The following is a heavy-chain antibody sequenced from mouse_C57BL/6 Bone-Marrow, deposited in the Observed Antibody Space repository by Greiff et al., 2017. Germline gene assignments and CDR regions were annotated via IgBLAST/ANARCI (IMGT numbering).Heavy chain of an antibody. Sequence: VQLQQPGAELVKPGASVKLSCKASVYTFTSYWMHWVKQRPGQGLEWIGMIHPNSGSTNYNEKFKSKATLTVDKSSSTAYMQLSSLTSEDSAVYYCARDGNYSAMDYWGQGTSVTVSS. CDR2: IHPNSGST. V-gene: IGHV1-64*01. CDR1: VYTFTSYW. D-gene: IGHD2-1*01. CDR3: ARDGNYSAMDY. J-gene: IGHJ4*01.